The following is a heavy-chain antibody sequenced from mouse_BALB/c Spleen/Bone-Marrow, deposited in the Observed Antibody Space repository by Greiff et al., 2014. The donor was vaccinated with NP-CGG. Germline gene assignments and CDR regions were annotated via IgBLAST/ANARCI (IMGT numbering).Heavy chain of an antibody. D-gene: IGHD2-10*02. CDR1: GYTFTSYW. J-gene: IGHJ3*01. V-gene: IGHV1-7*01. CDR2: INPSTGYT. CDR3: ARDGYGNYEGFAY. Sequence: VQLQQSGAELAKPGASVKMSCKASGYTFTSYWMHWVKQRPGQGLEWIGYINPSTGYTEYNQKFKAKATLTADKSYSTAYMQLRSLTSEDSAVYYCARDGYGNYEGFAYWGQGTLVTVSA.